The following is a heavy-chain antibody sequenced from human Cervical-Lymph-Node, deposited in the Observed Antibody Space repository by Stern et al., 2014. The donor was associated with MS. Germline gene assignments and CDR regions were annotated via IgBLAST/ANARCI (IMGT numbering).Heavy chain of an antibody. CDR1: GFSFSDFY. J-gene: IGHJ4*02. V-gene: IGHV3-72*01. CDR2: SRNKAKSYTT. CDR3: YRNSSGDY. Sequence: EVQLVESGGGLVQPGGSLRLSCAASGFSFSDFYMDWVRQAPGKGLEWVGRSRNKAKSYTTDYAASVKGRFTISRDDSKNSLYLQMNSLKTEDTAIYYCYRNSSGDYWGPGTLVTVSS.